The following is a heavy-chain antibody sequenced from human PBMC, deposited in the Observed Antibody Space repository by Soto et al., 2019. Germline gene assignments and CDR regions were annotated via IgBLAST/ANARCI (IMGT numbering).Heavy chain of an antibody. CDR2: IWYDGSNK. Sequence: QVQLVESGGGVVQPGRSLRLSCAASGFTFSSYGMHWVRQAPGKGLEWVAVIWYDGSNKYYADSVKGRFTISRDNSKNPLYLQMNSLRAEDTAVYYCARGVDGYFDYWGQGTLVTVSS. CDR3: ARGVDGYFDY. J-gene: IGHJ4*02. CDR1: GFTFSSYG. V-gene: IGHV3-33*01.